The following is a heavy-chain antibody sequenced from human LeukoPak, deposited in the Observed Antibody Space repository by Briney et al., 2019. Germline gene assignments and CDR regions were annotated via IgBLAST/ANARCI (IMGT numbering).Heavy chain of an antibody. D-gene: IGHD2/OR15-2a*01. Sequence: PGGSLRLSCAASGFTLNNNYXXXXXXXXXXXXXXVXVXYSGGSXXXXXSXXXXXTXXXDSSKXTVNLQMNILTVEDTAVYYCARILGTTDAFDIWGQGTMVTVSS. V-gene: IGHV3-53*01. CDR3: ARILGTTDAFDI. CDR2: XYSGGSX. J-gene: IGHJ3*02. CDR1: GFTLNNNY.